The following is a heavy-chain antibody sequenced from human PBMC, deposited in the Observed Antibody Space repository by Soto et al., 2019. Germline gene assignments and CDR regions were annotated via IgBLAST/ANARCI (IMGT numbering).Heavy chain of an antibody. CDR2: ISGRDGNI. V-gene: IGHV3-11*01. CDR3: AGDQGPNYMAV. CDR1: GFTFSDSF. J-gene: IGHJ6*03. Sequence: PGGCLRLSCAASGFTFSDSFMSWSRQTPGKGLEWLSYISGRDGNIYYADSVRGRFTISRDNAKNSVYLQMNSLRAEDTAVYYCAGDQGPNYMAVWGKGTTVTVS.